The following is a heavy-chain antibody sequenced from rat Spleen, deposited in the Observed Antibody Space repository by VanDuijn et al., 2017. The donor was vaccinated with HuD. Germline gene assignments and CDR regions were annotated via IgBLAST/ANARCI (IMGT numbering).Heavy chain of an antibody. D-gene: IGHD1-12*02. V-gene: IGHV3-3*01. Sequence: EVPLQESGPGLVKPSQSLSLTCSVTGYSITSSYRWNWIRKFPGNKLEWMGYINNVGGTNYNPSLKSRISITRDTSKNQFFLQVNSVTTEDTATYYCARAYYDGTYYDHWGQGVMVTVSS. CDR1: GYSITSSYR. CDR3: ARAYYDGTYYDH. CDR2: INNVGGT. J-gene: IGHJ2*01.